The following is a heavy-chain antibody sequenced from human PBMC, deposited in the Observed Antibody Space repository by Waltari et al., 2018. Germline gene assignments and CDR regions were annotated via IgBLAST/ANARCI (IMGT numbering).Heavy chain of an antibody. D-gene: IGHD4-17*01. Sequence: QVQLVQSGAEVKKPGASVKVSCTASVYTFTSYDINWVRQATGHGLEWMGWMNPNSGNTGYAQKCQGRVTITRNTSISTAYMELSSLRSEDTAVYYCARWSLRRKGAFDIWGQGTMVTVSS. J-gene: IGHJ3*02. CDR1: VYTFTSYD. CDR2: MNPNSGNT. CDR3: ARWSLRRKGAFDI. V-gene: IGHV1-8*03.